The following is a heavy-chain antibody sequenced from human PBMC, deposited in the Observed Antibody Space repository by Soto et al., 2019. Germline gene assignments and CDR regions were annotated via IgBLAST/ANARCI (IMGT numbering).Heavy chain of an antibody. CDR2: IYYSGST. J-gene: IGHJ4*02. V-gene: IGHV4-59*01. CDR1: GGSISTYY. D-gene: IGHD3-22*01. Sequence: SETLSLTCINSGGSISTYYWSWIRQPPGKGLEWIGYIYYSGSTNYNPSLKSQVNISLGTSENQFSLKMSSVTAEDTAVYYCARGRIDYDSTGYYYWGQGALVTVS. CDR3: ARGRIDYDSTGYYY.